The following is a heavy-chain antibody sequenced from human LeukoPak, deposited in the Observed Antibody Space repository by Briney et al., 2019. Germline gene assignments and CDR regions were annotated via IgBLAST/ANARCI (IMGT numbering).Heavy chain of an antibody. D-gene: IGHD1-26*01. J-gene: IGHJ6*03. Sequence: SETLSLTCAVYGASFSGYYWSWIRQPPGKGLEWIGEINHSGSTNYNPSLKSRVTISVDTSKNQFSLKLSSVTAADTAVYYCARGMWEQYGYMDVWGKGTTVTVSS. CDR1: GASFSGYY. CDR2: INHSGST. V-gene: IGHV4-34*01. CDR3: ARGMWEQYGYMDV.